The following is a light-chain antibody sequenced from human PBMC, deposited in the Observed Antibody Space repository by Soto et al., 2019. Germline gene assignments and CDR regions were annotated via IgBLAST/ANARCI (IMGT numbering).Light chain of an antibody. J-gene: IGKJ1*01. CDR1: QSVSSN. CDR2: GVS. CDR3: QQYNNWPWT. Sequence: EILMTQSPATLSVSPGERATLSCRASQSVSSNLAWYQQKPGQAPRLLIYGVSTRATGIPGRFSGSGSGTDFTLTISRLEPEDFAVYFCQQYNNWPWTFGQGTKVDIK. V-gene: IGKV3-15*01.